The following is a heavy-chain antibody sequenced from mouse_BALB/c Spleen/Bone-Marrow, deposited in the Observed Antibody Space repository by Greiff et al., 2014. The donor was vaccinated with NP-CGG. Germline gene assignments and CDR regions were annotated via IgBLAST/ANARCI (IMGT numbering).Heavy chain of an antibody. CDR2: IRSGGSYT. CDR1: GFTFSSYA. J-gene: IGHJ3*01. Sequence: DVKLVQSGGGLVKPGGSLKLSCAASGFTFSSYAMSWVRQTPEKRLEWVATIRSGGSYTYYPDSVKGRFTISRDNAKNTLYRQMSSLKSEDADMYYCARHDYAYWGQGTLVTVSA. V-gene: IGHV5-9-3*01. D-gene: IGHD2-4*01. CDR3: ARHDYAY.